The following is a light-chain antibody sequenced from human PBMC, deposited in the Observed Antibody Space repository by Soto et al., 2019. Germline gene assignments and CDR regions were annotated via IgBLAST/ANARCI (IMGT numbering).Light chain of an antibody. CDR2: AAS. CDR3: QQYNDWPPIT. Sequence: AIRMTQSPSSLSASTGDRVTITCRASQGVSSSLAWYQQKPGKAPKLLIYAASTMQSGVPSRFSGSGSGTDFTLTISCLQSEDFATYYCQQYNDWPPITFGPGTKVDIK. J-gene: IGKJ3*01. CDR1: QGVSSS. V-gene: IGKV1-8*01.